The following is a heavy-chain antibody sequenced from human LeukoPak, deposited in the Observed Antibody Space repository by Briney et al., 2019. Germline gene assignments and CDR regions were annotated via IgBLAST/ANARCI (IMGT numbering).Heavy chain of an antibody. CDR3: TRGADWFDP. V-gene: IGHV4-4*07. J-gene: IGHJ5*02. CDR1: GGSISSYY. Sequence: SETLSLTCTVSGGSISSYYWSWIRQPAGKGLEWIGRIYTTGSTNYNPSLKSRVTISVDTSKNQFSLRLTSVTTADTAVYYCTRGADWFDPWGQGTLVTVSS. CDR2: IYTTGST.